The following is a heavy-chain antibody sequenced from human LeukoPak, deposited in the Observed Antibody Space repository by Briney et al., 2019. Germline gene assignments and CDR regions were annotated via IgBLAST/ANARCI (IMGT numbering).Heavy chain of an antibody. J-gene: IGHJ4*02. D-gene: IGHD5-18*01. CDR3: AKVVDTAMVTGGGFDY. CDR1: GFTFSSYA. CDR2: ISGSGGST. Sequence: GRSMRLSCAASGFTFSSYAMSWVRQAQGKGLEWVSAISGSGGSTYYADSVKGRFTISRDNSKNTLYLQMNSLRAEDTAVYYCAKVVDTAMVTGGGFDYWGQGTLVTVSS. V-gene: IGHV3-23*01.